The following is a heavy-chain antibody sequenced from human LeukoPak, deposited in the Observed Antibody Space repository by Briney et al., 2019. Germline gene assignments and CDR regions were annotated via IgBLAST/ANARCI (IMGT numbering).Heavy chain of an antibody. Sequence: ASVKVSCEASGYTFTSYGISWVRQAPGQGLEWMGWISAYNGNTNYAQKLQGRVTMTTDTSTSTAYMELRSLRSDDTAVYYCARGGYYDFWRRRDIYYYGMDVWGQGTTVTVSS. CDR2: ISAYNGNT. D-gene: IGHD3-3*01. V-gene: IGHV1-18*01. CDR1: GYTFTSYG. J-gene: IGHJ6*02. CDR3: ARGGYYDFWRRRDIYYYGMDV.